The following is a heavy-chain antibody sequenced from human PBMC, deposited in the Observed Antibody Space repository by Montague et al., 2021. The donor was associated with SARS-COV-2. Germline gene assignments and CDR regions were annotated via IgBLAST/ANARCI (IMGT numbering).Heavy chain of an antibody. CDR1: GLSFSNHE. D-gene: IGHD5-12*01. CDR2: ISGSGTST. J-gene: IGHJ6*03. CDR3: ARGYSGYDWGGIGGYYYYMDI. Sequence: SLRLSCAASGLSFSNHEANWVRQAPGKGLEWVGKISGSGTSTYYAKSVTSRFTISRDTAKNSLFLQMSSLRAEDTAVYYCARGYSGYDWGGIGGYYYYMDIWGKGTTVTVSS. V-gene: IGHV3-48*03.